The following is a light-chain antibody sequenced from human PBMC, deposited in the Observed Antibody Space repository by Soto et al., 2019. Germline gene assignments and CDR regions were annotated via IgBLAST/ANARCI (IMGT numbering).Light chain of an antibody. J-gene: IGLJ2*01. CDR2: DNN. CDR1: SSNIGNNY. V-gene: IGLV1-51*01. Sequence: QSVLTQPPSVSAAPGQKVTISCSVSSSNIGNNYVSWYQQLPGTAPKLLIYDNNKRPSGIPDRFSGSKSGTSATLGITGLQTGDEADYYCGTWDSSLSAVAFGGGTK. CDR3: GTWDSSLSAVA.